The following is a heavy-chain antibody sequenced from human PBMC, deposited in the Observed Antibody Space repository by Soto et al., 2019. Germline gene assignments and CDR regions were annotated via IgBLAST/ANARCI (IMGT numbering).Heavy chain of an antibody. D-gene: IGHD3-10*01. Sequence: PGWSLRLSCASSGFAFIRYGIHWVRQAPGKGLEWVAVISYDGSNKFYADSVKGRFTISRDNSKNTLYLQMNSLRAEDTAVYYCAKDLYSSETYTYYCGMDVWGQGTTVTVSS. CDR3: AKDLYSSETYTYYCGMDV. V-gene: IGHV3-30*18. J-gene: IGHJ6*02. CDR2: ISYDGSNK. CDR1: GFAFIRYG.